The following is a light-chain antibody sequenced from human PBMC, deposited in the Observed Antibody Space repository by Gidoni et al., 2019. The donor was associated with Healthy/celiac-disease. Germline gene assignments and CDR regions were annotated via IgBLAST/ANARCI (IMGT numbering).Light chain of an antibody. V-gene: IGKV1-39*01. J-gene: IGKJ5*01. Sequence: IQMTQSPSSLSASVGDRVTITCRASQSISSYLNWYQQKPGKAPKLLIYAASSLQSGVLSRFSGSGSGTDFTLTISSLQPEDFATYYCQQSYSTPITFGQXTRLEIK. CDR1: QSISSY. CDR2: AAS. CDR3: QQSYSTPIT.